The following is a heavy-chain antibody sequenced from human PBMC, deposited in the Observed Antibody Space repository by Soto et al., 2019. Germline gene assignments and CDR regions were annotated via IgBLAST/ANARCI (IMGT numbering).Heavy chain of an antibody. CDR2: IGTAGDT. CDR1: GFTFSSYD. CDR3: ARVMAGGAFDI. Sequence: GGSLRLSCAASGFTFSSYDMHWVRQATGKGLEWVSAIGTAGDTYYPGSVKGRFTISRENAKNSLYLQMNSLRAGDTAVYYCARVMAGGAFDIWGQGTMVTVSS. V-gene: IGHV3-13*01. D-gene: IGHD6-19*01. J-gene: IGHJ3*02.